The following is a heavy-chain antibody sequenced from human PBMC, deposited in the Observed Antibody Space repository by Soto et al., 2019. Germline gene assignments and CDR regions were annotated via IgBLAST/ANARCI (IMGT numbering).Heavy chain of an antibody. CDR2: IYWDDDK. V-gene: IGHV2-5*02. J-gene: IGHJ5*02. D-gene: IGHD1-1*01. Sequence: QITLKESGPTLVKPTQTLTLTCTFSGFSLSTSGVGVGWIRQPPGKALEWLALIYWDDDKRYRPSLKNRLTITKDTSKNQVVLTMTNMDPVDTATYYCAPNNYLNNWFDPWGQGTLVTVSS. CDR3: APNNYLNNWFDP. CDR1: GFSLSTSGVG.